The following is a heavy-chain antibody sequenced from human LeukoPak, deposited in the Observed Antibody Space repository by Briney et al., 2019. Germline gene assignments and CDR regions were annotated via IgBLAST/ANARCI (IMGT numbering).Heavy chain of an antibody. Sequence: GASVKVSCKASGYTFTGYYMHWVRQAPGQGLEWMGRINPNSGGTNYAQKFQGRVTMTRDTPISTAYMELSRLRSDDTAVYYCAREAAAGTSAFDIWGQGTMVTVSS. CDR3: AREAAAGTSAFDI. J-gene: IGHJ3*02. V-gene: IGHV1-2*06. CDR2: INPNSGGT. D-gene: IGHD6-13*01. CDR1: GYTFTGYY.